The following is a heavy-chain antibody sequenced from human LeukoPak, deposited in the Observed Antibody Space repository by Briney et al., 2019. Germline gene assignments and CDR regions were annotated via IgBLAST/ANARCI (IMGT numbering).Heavy chain of an antibody. CDR3: ARDGSPWSVAGIPGLYYFDS. V-gene: IGHV1-2*02. CDR2: INPNSGGT. CDR1: GYTLNDYY. Sequence: ASVKVSCKASGYTLNDYYIHWLRQAPGLGLEWMGWINPNSGGTDYAPKFQGRVTMTWDTSISTAYMELRNLKFNDSALYYCARDGSPWSVAGIPGLYYFDSWGQGTLFTVSS. D-gene: IGHD6-19*01. J-gene: IGHJ4*02.